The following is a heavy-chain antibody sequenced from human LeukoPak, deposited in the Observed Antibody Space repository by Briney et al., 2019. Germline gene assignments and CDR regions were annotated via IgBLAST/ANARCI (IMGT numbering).Heavy chain of an antibody. D-gene: IGHD5-24*01. CDR1: GGSISSYY. J-gene: IGHJ4*02. CDR3: ARAGRMATITRGYFDY. V-gene: IGHV4-4*09. CDR2: IYTSGST. Sequence: SETLSLTCTVSGGSISSYYWSWIRQPPGKGLEWIGYIYTSGSTNYNPSLKSRVTISVDTSKNQFSPKLSSVTAADTAVYYCARAGRMATITRGYFDYWGQGTLVTVSS.